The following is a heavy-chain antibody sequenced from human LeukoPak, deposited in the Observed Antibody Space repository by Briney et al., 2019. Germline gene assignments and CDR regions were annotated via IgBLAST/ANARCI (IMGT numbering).Heavy chain of an antibody. CDR3: AREAYGSGNYPFDY. Sequence: GGSLRLSCAASGFTFSTYSMNWVRQAPGKGLEWVSDIDSGSNNIHYADSVKGRFTISRDDAKNSLYLQMNSLRVEDTAVYYCAREAYGSGNYPFDYWGQGTLVTVSS. CDR1: GFTFSTYS. CDR2: IDSGSNNI. J-gene: IGHJ4*02. D-gene: IGHD3-10*01. V-gene: IGHV3-48*01.